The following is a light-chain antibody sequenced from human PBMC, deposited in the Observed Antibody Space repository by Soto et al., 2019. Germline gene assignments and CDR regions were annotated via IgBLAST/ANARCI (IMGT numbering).Light chain of an antibody. CDR1: SSNIGSNA. CDR2: SNN. CDR3: AAWDDSLNGPL. Sequence: QSVLTQPPSASGTPGQRVTISCSGSSSNIGSNAVNWYQQLPGTAPTLLIYSNNQRPSGVPDQFSGSKSGTSASLAVNGLQSEDEADYYCAAWDDSLNGPLFGGGTKLTVL. J-gene: IGLJ3*02. V-gene: IGLV1-44*01.